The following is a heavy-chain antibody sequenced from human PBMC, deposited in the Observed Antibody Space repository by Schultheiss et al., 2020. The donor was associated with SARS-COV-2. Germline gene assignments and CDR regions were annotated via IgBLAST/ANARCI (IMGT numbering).Heavy chain of an antibody. J-gene: IGHJ6*02. V-gene: IGHV5-51*01. CDR2: VYPGDSET. D-gene: IGHD3-16*01. Sequence: GESLKISCKVSGYSFNTFWIGWVRQMPGKGLEWMGIVYPGDSETRYNPSFQGQVTISADKSITTAYLQWGSLKASDTATYYCARHVLWVARRLDEGMDVWGQGTTVTVSS. CDR1: GYSFNTFW. CDR3: ARHVLWVARRLDEGMDV.